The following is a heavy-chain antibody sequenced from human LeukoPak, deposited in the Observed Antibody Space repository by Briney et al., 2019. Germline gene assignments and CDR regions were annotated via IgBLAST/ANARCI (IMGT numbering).Heavy chain of an antibody. V-gene: IGHV4-38-2*02. CDR3: ARGSGGYAFDI. CDR2: IYTTGST. J-gene: IGHJ3*02. D-gene: IGHD3-16*01. Sequence: PSETLSLTCTVSGYSISSGYYWGWIRQPPGKGLEWIGRIYTTGSTNYNPSLKSRVTMSIDTSKNQFSLKLSSVTAADTAVYYCARGSGGYAFDIWGQGTMVTVSS. CDR1: GYSISSGYY.